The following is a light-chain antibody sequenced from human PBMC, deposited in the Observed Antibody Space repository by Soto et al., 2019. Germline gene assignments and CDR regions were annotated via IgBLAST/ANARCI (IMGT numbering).Light chain of an antibody. CDR3: QQYGSSSPTT. V-gene: IGKV3-20*01. CDR1: QGVTNNY. J-gene: IGKJ5*01. Sequence: EIVLTQSPGTLSLSPVERATLSCRASQGVTNNYLAWYQQRPGQAPRLLIYGASNRATGIPDRFSGGGSGTDFTLTISRLEPEDFGMYYCQQYGSSSPTTFGQGTRLEIE. CDR2: GAS.